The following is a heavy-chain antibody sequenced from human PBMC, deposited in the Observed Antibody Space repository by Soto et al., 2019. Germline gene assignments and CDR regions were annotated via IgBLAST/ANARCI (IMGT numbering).Heavy chain of an antibody. Sequence: GGSLRLSCAASGLTVSRNYMTWVRQPPGKGLEWVSVITGSGSHSYYADSVKGRFTISRDNSRNTLFLQMDSLRADDTAVYFCAKGSASEFLLSFDDWGHGTLVTVSS. CDR2: ITGSGSHS. CDR1: GLTVSRNY. CDR3: AKGSASEFLLSFDD. J-gene: IGHJ4*01. D-gene: IGHD3-10*01. V-gene: IGHV3-53*03.